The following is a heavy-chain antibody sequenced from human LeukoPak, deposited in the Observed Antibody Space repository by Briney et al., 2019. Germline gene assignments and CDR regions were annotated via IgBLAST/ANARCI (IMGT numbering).Heavy chain of an antibody. CDR3: ARGLRYCSGGSCYNSDAFDI. J-gene: IGHJ3*02. CDR1: GFTFSSYS. CDR2: ISSSRSTI. Sequence: GGSLRLSCAASGFTFSSYSMNWVRQAPGKGLEWVSYISSSRSTIYYADSVKGRFTISRDNAKNSLYLQMNSLRDEDTAVYYCARGLRYCSGGSCYNSDAFDIWGQGTMVTVSS. V-gene: IGHV3-48*02. D-gene: IGHD2-15*01.